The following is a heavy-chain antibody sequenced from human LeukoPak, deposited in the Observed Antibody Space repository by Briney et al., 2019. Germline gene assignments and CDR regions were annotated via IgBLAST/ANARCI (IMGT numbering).Heavy chain of an antibody. CDR3: ARVYRRYFDY. Sequence: GGSLRLSCAASGFTFSSYGMHWVRQAPGKGLEWVAFIRYDGSNKYYADAVKGRFTISRDNAKNSLYLQMNSLRAEDTAVYYCARVYRRYFDYWGQGTLVTVSS. J-gene: IGHJ4*02. CDR1: GFTFSSYG. CDR2: IRYDGSNK. D-gene: IGHD1-14*01. V-gene: IGHV3-30*02.